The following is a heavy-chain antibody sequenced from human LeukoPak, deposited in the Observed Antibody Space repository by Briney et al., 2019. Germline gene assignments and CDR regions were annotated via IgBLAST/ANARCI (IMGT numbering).Heavy chain of an antibody. CDR3: ARGDLKSDWFDP. CDR2: IYYSGST. J-gene: IGHJ5*02. CDR1: GGSISSGDYY. V-gene: IGHV4-30-4*08. D-gene: IGHD3-3*01. Sequence: SETLSLTCTVSGGSISSGDYYWSWIRQPPGKGLEWIGYIYYSGSTYYNPSLKSRVTISVDTSKNQFSLKLSSVTAADTAVYYCARGDLKSDWFDPWGQGTLVIVST.